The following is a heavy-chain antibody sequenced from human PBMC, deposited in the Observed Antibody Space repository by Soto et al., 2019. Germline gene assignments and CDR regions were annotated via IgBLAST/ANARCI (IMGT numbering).Heavy chain of an antibody. D-gene: IGHD4-4*01. CDR2: IIPIFGSA. Sequence: SVKVSCKASGGTLKSHAINWVRQAPGQGLEWMGGIIPIFGSANYAQKFQGRVTMTTDEASITAYMELSSLRSQDTAVYYCAATVEIPYYHGMDVWGQGTTVTVSS. J-gene: IGHJ6*02. CDR1: GGTLKSHA. CDR3: AATVEIPYYHGMDV. V-gene: IGHV1-69*05.